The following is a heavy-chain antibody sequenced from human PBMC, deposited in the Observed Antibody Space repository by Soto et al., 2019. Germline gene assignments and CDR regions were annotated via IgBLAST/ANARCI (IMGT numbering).Heavy chain of an antibody. D-gene: IGHD2-2*03. CDR2: IFDNGAT. CDR3: ARLDSYNSFDS. V-gene: IGHV4-30-2*01. CDR1: GDSISSGGYC. J-gene: IGHJ4*02. Sequence: SETMSLTCAVSGDSISSGGYCWSWLRQPPGKGLEWMGHIFDNGATFYNPSLEGRVTIAVARSKHHFSLRVTSLTAADTAMYYCARLDSYNSFDSWGQGTLVTVSS.